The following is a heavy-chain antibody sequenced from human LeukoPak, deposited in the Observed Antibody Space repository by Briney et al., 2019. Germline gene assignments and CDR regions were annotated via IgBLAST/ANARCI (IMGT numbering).Heavy chain of an antibody. D-gene: IGHD3-3*01. Sequence: ASVKVSCKASGYTFTSYYMHWVRQAPGQGLEWMGIINPSGGSTSYAQKFQGRVTMNRDTSTSTVYMELSSLRSEDTAVYYCARAGGYYDFWSGYYTSYYYYMDVWSKGTTVTVSS. V-gene: IGHV1-46*03. CDR3: ARAGGYYDFWSGYYTSYYYYMDV. CDR1: GYTFTSYY. J-gene: IGHJ6*03. CDR2: INPSGGST.